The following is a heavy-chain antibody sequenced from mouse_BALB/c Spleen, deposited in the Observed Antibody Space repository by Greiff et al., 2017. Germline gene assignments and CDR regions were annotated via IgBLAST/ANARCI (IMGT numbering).Heavy chain of an antibody. V-gene: IGHV5-17*02. CDR2: ISSGSSTI. Sequence: EVQRVESGGGLVQPGGSRKLSCAASGFTFSSFGMHWVRQAPEKGLEWVAYISSGSSTIYYADTVKGRFTISRDNPKNTLFLQMTSLRSEDTAMYYCARYYYGNRYAMDYWGQGTSVTVSS. J-gene: IGHJ4*01. CDR1: GFTFSSFG. CDR3: ARYYYGNRYAMDY. D-gene: IGHD2-1*01.